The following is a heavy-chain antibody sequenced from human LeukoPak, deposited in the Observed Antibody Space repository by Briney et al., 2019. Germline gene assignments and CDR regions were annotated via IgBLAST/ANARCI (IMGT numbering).Heavy chain of an antibody. V-gene: IGHV4-34*01. CDR3: ARGLDYDNGMDV. D-gene: IGHD6-13*01. CDR1: GGPFSGYY. Sequence: SETLSLTCAVYGGPFSGYYWSWIRQPPGKGLEWIGEINHSGSTNYNPSLKSRVTISVDTSKNQFSLKLSSVTAADTAVYYCARGLDYDNGMDVWGQGTTVTVFS. CDR2: INHSGST. J-gene: IGHJ6*02.